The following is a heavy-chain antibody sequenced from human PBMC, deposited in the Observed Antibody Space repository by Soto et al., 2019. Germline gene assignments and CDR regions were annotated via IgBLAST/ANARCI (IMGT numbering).Heavy chain of an antibody. D-gene: IGHD5-12*01. CDR3: ARDRRDGYKRYFEF. V-gene: IGHV4-59*01. J-gene: IGHJ4*02. Sequence: TSETLSLTCTVSGGSISNYYWTWVRQSPEKGLEWIGYMYYNGNINYNASLKGPAALSVDTSENHLSLTPNSVTSADAAVYFCARDRRDGYKRYFEFWGQGNQVTVSS. CDR1: GGSISNYY. CDR2: MYYNGNI.